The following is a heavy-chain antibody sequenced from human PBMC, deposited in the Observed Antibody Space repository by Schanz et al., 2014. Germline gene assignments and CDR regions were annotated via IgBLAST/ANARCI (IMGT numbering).Heavy chain of an antibody. CDR3: ARDEGKDGYNLAFDV. Sequence: QVQLVESGGGVVQPGGSLRLSCAASGFTFNSYGMHWVRQAPGKGLEWVAFIWYDGSNKYYADSVKGRFTISRDNSKNMVFLQMNSLRVEDTAIYYCARDEGKDGYNLAFDVWGQGTLVTVSS. CDR1: GFTFNSYG. V-gene: IGHV3-33*01. CDR2: IWYDGSNK. J-gene: IGHJ3*01. D-gene: IGHD5-12*01.